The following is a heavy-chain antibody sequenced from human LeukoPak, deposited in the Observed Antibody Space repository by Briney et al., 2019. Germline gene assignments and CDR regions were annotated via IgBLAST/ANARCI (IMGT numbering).Heavy chain of an antibody. J-gene: IGHJ4*02. CDR1: GFTFSSYG. CDR2: IRYDGSNK. Sequence: QAGGSLRLSCAASGFTFSSYGMHWVRQAPGKGLEWVAFIRYDGSNKYYADSVKGRFTISRDNSKNTLYLQMNSLRTEDTAVYYCASSSVDSNYESAYWFDYWGQGTLVTVSS. CDR3: ASSSVDSNYESAYWFDY. D-gene: IGHD4-11*01. V-gene: IGHV3-30*02.